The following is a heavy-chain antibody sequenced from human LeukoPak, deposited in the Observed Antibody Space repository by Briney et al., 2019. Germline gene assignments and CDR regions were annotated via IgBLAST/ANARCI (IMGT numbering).Heavy chain of an antibody. CDR3: ARALDSLYSSGWPSAGY. V-gene: IGHV3-7*01. Sequence: GGSLRLSCTASGFTFSSYWMNWVRQAPGKGLEWVANIKHDGSEKYHVDSVKGRFTISRDNAKNSLYLQMNSLRAEDTAVYYCARALDSLYSSGWPSAGYWGQGTLVTVSS. CDR2: IKHDGSEK. D-gene: IGHD6-19*01. CDR1: GFTFSSYW. J-gene: IGHJ4*02.